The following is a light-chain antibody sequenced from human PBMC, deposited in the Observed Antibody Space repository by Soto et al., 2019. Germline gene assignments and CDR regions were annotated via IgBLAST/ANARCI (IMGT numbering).Light chain of an antibody. J-gene: IGKJ2*01. CDR1: QNVTRNF. CDR3: QQYVSSFILT. CDR2: GAS. V-gene: IGKV3-20*01. Sequence: EIVLTQSPGTLSLSPGERATLSCRASQNVTRNFLAWYQQRPGQAPSLLLYGASTRATGIPDRFSGSGSGTAFTLTINRVESEDFAVYYCQQYVSSFILTFGQGTKLEI.